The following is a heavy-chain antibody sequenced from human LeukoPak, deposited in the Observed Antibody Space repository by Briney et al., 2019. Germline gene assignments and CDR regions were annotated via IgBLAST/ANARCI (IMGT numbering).Heavy chain of an antibody. CDR3: TSSTSAYDPYYYYGMDV. CDR1: GFTFSGSG. V-gene: IGHV3-73*01. Sequence: GGSLRLSCAASGFTFSGSGIHWVRQASGKGLERVGRIRSKPNSYATAYAASVKGRFTISRDDSKNTAYLQMNSLKTEDTAVYYCTSSTSAYDPYYYYGMDVWGQGTTVTVSS. CDR2: IRSKPNSYAT. D-gene: IGHD2-21*01. J-gene: IGHJ6*02.